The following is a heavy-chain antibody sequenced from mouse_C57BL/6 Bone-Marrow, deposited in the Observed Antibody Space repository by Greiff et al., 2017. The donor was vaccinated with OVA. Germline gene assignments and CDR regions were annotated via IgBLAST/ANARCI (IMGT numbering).Heavy chain of an antibody. CDR2: IDPENGDT. Sequence: EVQLQHSGAELVRPGASVKLSCTASGFNIKDDYMHWVKQRPEQGLEWIGWIDPENGDTEYASKFQGKATITADTSSNTAYLQLSSLTSEDTAVYYCTSYYYGSSFYAMDYWGQGTSVTVSS. CDR1: GFNIKDDY. CDR3: TSYYYGSSFYAMDY. J-gene: IGHJ4*01. D-gene: IGHD1-1*01. V-gene: IGHV14-4*01.